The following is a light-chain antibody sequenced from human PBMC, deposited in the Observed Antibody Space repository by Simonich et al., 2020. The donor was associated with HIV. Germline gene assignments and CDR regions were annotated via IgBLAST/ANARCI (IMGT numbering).Light chain of an antibody. Sequence: QSALTQPPSASGSPGQSVTISCTGTSNDVGGYNYVSWYQQHPDKSPKLMIYEVSKRPSGVPDRFSGSKSGNTASLTISGLQAEDEADYYCCSYASSSTFRVFGGGTKLTVL. J-gene: IGLJ3*02. CDR2: EVS. V-gene: IGLV2-8*01. CDR1: SNDVGGYNY. CDR3: CSYASSSTFRV.